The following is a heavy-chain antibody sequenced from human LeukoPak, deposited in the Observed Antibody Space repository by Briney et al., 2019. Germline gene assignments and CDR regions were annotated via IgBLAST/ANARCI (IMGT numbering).Heavy chain of an antibody. CDR2: IYRDGST. Sequence: GGSLRLSCAASGFTFSSYAMHWVRQAPGKGLEWVSVIYRDGSTYYADSVKGRFTISRDNSKNTLFLQMNSLRAEDTAVYYCARDTYEKNYFDYWGRGTLVTVSS. CDR1: GFTFSSYA. D-gene: IGHD3-22*01. J-gene: IGHJ4*02. V-gene: IGHV3-53*01. CDR3: ARDTYEKNYFDY.